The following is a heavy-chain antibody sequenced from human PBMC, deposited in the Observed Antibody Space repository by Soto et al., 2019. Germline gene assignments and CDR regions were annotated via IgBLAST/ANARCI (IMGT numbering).Heavy chain of an antibody. J-gene: IGHJ4*02. CDR3: ARGSPPYRGNWYELFDY. CDR1: GGSIHNYY. V-gene: IGHV4-59*01. D-gene: IGHD1-1*01. CDR2: IYSIGST. Sequence: LSLTCTVSGGSIHNYYWSWMRQTPGKGLVWIGHIYSIGSTKYNPSLQSRVSISSDTFKNQFFLNLTSVSAADTGVYFCARGSPPYRGNWYELFDYWGQGTRVTVSS.